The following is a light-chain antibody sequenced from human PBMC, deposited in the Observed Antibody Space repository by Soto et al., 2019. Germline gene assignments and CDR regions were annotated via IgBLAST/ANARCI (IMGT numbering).Light chain of an antibody. CDR2: AAS. Sequence: ILLTHSPSSLSASTGDRVTISCRASQGISSYLAWYQKKPGKAPKLLIYAASTLQSGVPSRFSGSGSGTDFTLTISCLQSEDFATYYCQQYYSYPRAFGQGTKVEIK. CDR1: QGISSY. CDR3: QQYYSYPRA. J-gene: IGKJ1*01. V-gene: IGKV1-8*01.